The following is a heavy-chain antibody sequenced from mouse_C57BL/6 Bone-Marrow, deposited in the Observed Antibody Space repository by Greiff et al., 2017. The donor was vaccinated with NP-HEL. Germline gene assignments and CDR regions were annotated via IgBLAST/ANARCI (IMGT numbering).Heavy chain of an antibody. V-gene: IGHV1-55*01. D-gene: IGHD2-5*01. CDR1: GYTFTSYW. J-gene: IGHJ1*03. Sequence: VQLVESGAELVKPGASVKMSCKASGYTFTSYWITWVKQRPGQGLEWIGDIYPGSGSTNYNEKFKSKATLTVDTSSSTAYMQLSSLTSEDSAVYYCARSSNYYWYFDVWGTGTTVTVSS. CDR2: IYPGSGST. CDR3: ARSSNYYWYFDV.